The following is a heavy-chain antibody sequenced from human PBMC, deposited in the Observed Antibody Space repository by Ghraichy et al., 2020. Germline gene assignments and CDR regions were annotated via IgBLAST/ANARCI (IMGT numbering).Heavy chain of an antibody. CDR2: INHSGST. V-gene: IGHV4-34*01. CDR3: ARGGGGWYNYYYGMDV. CDR1: GGSFSGYY. J-gene: IGHJ6*02. D-gene: IGHD1-26*01. Sequence: SETLSPTCAVYGGSFSGYYWSWIRQPPGKGLEWIGEINHSGSTNYNPSLKSRVTISVDTSKNQFSLKLSSVTAADTAVYYCARGGGGWYNYYYGMDVWGQGTTVTVSS.